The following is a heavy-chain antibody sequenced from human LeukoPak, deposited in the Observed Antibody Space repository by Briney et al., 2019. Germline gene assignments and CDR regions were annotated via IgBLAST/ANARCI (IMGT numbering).Heavy chain of an antibody. CDR3: AKYQTTSYSY. CDR2: ISSSSSTI. CDR1: GFTFSSYE. V-gene: IGHV3-48*03. Sequence: GGSLRLSCAASGFTFSSYEMNWVRQAPGKGLEWVSYISSSSSTIYYADSVKGRFTISRDNAKNSLYLQMNSLRAEDTAVYYCAKYQTTSYSYWGQGTLVTVSS. J-gene: IGHJ4*02. D-gene: IGHD4-11*01.